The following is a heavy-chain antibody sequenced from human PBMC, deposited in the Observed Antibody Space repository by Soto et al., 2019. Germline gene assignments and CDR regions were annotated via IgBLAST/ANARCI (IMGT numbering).Heavy chain of an antibody. CDR3: AKASDGGWPYYFDS. CDR2: IRSKAYGGTT. J-gene: IGHJ4*02. CDR1: GFTFGDYA. D-gene: IGHD2-15*01. Sequence: PGGSLRLSCTASGFTFGDYAMSWFRQAPGKGLEWVGFIRSKAYGGTTEYAASVKGRFTISRDDSKSIAYLQMNSLRVEDSAVYFCAKASDGGWPYYFDSWGQGALVTVSS. V-gene: IGHV3-49*03.